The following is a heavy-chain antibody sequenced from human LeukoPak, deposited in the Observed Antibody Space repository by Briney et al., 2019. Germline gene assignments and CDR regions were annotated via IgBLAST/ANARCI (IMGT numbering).Heavy chain of an antibody. D-gene: IGHD3-10*01. Sequence: SQTLSLTCAISGDSVSGKSVAWNWIRQSPSRGLEWLGRTFYRSKWSSEYATSTKGRITINPDTSKNQFSLQLISVTPEDTAVYYCARGDGPIHGRYYFDYWGQGTLITVSS. V-gene: IGHV6-1*01. CDR3: ARGDGPIHGRYYFDY. J-gene: IGHJ4*02. CDR1: GDSVSGKSVA. CDR2: TFYRSKWSS.